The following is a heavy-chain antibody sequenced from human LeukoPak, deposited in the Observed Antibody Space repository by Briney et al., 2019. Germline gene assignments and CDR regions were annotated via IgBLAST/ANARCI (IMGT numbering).Heavy chain of an antibody. CDR3: ARVVEGMPGVGYCSGGSCYSPTYYFDY. Sequence: PSETLSLACTVSGGSISSYYWSWIRQPPRKGLEWIGYIYYSGSTNYNPSLKSRVTISVDTSKNQFSLKLSSVTAADTAVYYCARVVEGMPGVGYCSGGSCYSPTYYFDYWGQGTLVTVSP. D-gene: IGHD2-15*01. CDR2: IYYSGST. V-gene: IGHV4-59*01. J-gene: IGHJ4*02. CDR1: GGSISSYY.